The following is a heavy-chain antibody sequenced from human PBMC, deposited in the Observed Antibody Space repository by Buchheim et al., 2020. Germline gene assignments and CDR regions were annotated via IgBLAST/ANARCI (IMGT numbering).Heavy chain of an antibody. CDR2: IYHSRST. CDR3: AGAVYSGSYYSTFFDY. D-gene: IGHD1-26*01. Sequence: QVQLQESGPGLVKPSETLSLTCTVSGYSISSGYYWGWIRQPPGKGLEWIGSIYHSRSTYYNPSLKSRVTISVDTSKKQFSLKLSSVTAADTAVYYCAGAVYSGSYYSTFFDYWGQGTL. J-gene: IGHJ4*02. V-gene: IGHV4-38-2*02. CDR1: GYSISSGYY.